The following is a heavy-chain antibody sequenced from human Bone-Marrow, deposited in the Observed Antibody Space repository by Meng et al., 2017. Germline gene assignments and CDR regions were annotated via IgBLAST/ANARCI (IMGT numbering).Heavy chain of an antibody. CDR1: GGSFGGYY. D-gene: IGHD1-7*01. V-gene: IGHV4-34*01. Sequence: QVQLQQWGAGLLKPSETLSLTCAVYGGSFGGYYWSWIRQPPGKGLEWIGEINHSGSTNYNPSLKSRVTISVDTSKNQFSLKLSSVTAADTAVYYCARGVVRNWNYLPWGQGTLVTVSS. CDR2: INHSGST. CDR3: ARGVVRNWNYLP. J-gene: IGHJ5*02.